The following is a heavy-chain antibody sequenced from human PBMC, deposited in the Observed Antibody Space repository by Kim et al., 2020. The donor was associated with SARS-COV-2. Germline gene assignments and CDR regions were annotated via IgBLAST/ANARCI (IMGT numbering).Heavy chain of an antibody. V-gene: IGHV1-24*01. CDR3: ATARIVGAYNWFDP. J-gene: IGHJ5*02. Sequence: ASVKVSCKVSVYTLTELSMHWVRQAPGKGLEGMGGVEPEDGETIYAQKFQGRVTMTEDTSTDTAYMELSSLRSEDTAVYYCATARIVGAYNWFDPWGQGTLVSASS. CDR2: VEPEDGET. CDR1: VYTLTELS. D-gene: IGHD1-26*01.